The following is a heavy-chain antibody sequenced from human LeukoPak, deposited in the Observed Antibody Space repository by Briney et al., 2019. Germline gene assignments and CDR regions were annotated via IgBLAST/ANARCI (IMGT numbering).Heavy chain of an antibody. J-gene: IGHJ4*02. CDR1: GGSISGNY. D-gene: IGHD3-10*01. V-gene: IGHV4-59*01. CDR3: ARGFFTMIRPFDY. Sequence: PSETLSLTCTVSGGSISGNYWSWIRQPPGKGLEWIGYIYYAGSTDYNPSLKDRVTISVDTSKNQFSLKLRSVTPADTAVYYCARGFFTMIRPFDYWGQGTLVTVSS. CDR2: IYYAGST.